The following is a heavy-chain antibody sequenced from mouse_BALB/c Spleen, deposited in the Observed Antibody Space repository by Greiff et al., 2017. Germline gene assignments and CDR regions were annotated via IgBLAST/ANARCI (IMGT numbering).Heavy chain of an antibody. CDR3: ARGIDNDIDY. J-gene: IGHJ2*01. CDR1: GFTFSSFG. CDR2: ISSGSSTI. V-gene: IGHV5-17*02. Sequence: EVQLVESGGGLVQPGGSRKLSCAASGFTFSSFGMYWVRQAPEKGLEWVAYISSGSSTIYYADTVKGRFTISRDNPKNTLFLQMTSLRSEDTAMYYGARGIDNDIDYWGQGTTLTVSS.